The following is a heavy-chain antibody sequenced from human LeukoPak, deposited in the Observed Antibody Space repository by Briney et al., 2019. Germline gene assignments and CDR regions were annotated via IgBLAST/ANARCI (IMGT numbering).Heavy chain of an antibody. CDR1: GGSFSGYY. CDR2: INHSGST. Sequence: SETLSLTCAVYGGSFSGYYWSWIRQPPGKGLEWIGEINHSGSTNYNPSLKSRVTISVDTSKNQLSLKLSSVTAADTAVYYCARGQYYYDSSGPYIWGQGTMVTVSS. CDR3: ARGQYYYDSSGPYI. D-gene: IGHD3-22*01. V-gene: IGHV4-34*01. J-gene: IGHJ3*02.